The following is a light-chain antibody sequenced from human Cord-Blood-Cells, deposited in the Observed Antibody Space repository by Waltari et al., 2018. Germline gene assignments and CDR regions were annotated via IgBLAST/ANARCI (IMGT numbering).Light chain of an antibody. J-gene: IGLJ3*02. V-gene: IGLV2-23*02. CDR2: EVS. CDR3: CSYAGSSTWV. Sequence: QSALTQPASVSGSPGQSPTIPCTGTSTDVGSSNLVSWYQQHPGQAPKLMIYEVSKRPSGVSNRFSGSKSGNTASLTISGLQAEDEADYYCCSYAGSSTWVFGGGTKLTVL. CDR1: STDVGSSNL.